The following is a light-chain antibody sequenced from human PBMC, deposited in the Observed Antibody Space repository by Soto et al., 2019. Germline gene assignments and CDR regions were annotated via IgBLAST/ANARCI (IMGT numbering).Light chain of an antibody. CDR3: QQYNSYSWT. J-gene: IGKJ1*01. Sequence: SHMTQSPCSWSASVGAVVTNTWRSSEDISTWLAWYQQKPGKAPKLLIYAASSLQSGVPSRFSGSGSGTDFTLTISSLQPDDFATYYCQQYNSYSWTFGQGTKVDIK. V-gene: IGKV1D-16*01. CDR2: AAS. CDR1: EDISTW.